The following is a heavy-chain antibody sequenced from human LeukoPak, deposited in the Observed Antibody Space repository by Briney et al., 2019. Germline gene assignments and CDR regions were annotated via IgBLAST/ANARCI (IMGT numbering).Heavy chain of an antibody. Sequence: SETLSLTCIVSDDSISSYYWSWIRQPLGRGLEWIGYIYGSGSTNYNPPLKSRVTISLDTSKKQFSLKLSSVIAADTAVYYCARAVRGGFYYYYMDVWGKGTTVTVSS. CDR3: ARAVRGGFYYYYMDV. D-gene: IGHD5-24*01. CDR1: DDSISSYY. J-gene: IGHJ6*03. V-gene: IGHV4-59*01. CDR2: IYGSGST.